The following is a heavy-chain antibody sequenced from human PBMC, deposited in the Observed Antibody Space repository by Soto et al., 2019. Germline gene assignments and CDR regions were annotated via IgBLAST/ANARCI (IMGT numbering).Heavy chain of an antibody. D-gene: IGHD5-12*01. CDR3: ARGQEGVVATH. CDR1: GGSLSGYY. J-gene: IGHJ4*02. V-gene: IGHV4-34*01. CDR2: IKDGGLT. Sequence: QVQLQQWGAGLLKPSETLSLTCVVYGGSLSGYYWSWIRQPPGKGLEWIGEIKDGGLTNYSPSLKSRDTPSGXTPKNQFSLKLHSVTAADRAVYYCARGQEGVVATHWDQGTLVTVSS.